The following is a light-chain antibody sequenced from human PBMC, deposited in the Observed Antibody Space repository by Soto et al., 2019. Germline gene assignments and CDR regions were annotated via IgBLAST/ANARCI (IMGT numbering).Light chain of an antibody. J-gene: IGKJ4*01. CDR3: QQSYSAPLT. CDR2: GAS. CDR1: QSISRH. Sequence: GDRVTITCRASQSISRHLNWYQQKPGRAPKLLIYGASSLQSGVPSRISGSGSGTDFTLTISSLQPEDFATYYCQQSYSAPLTFGGGTKVDIK. V-gene: IGKV1-39*01.